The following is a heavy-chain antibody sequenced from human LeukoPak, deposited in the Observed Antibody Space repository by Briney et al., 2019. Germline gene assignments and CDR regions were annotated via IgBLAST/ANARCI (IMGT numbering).Heavy chain of an antibody. J-gene: IGHJ4*02. CDR2: ISAREGAT. Sequence: GGSRRLSCTVSGLTFSAYSLIWVRQAPQKGLEWVSVISAREGATYYADSVRGRFTISRDNSRNTVYLQMNSLRAEDTAVYYCANYDYVWGSHRHFEYWGQGTLVTVCS. D-gene: IGHD3-16*02. CDR1: GLTFSAYS. V-gene: IGHV3-23*01. CDR3: ANYDYVWGSHRHFEY.